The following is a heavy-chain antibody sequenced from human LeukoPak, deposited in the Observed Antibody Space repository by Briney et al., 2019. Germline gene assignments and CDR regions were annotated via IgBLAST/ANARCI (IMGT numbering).Heavy chain of an antibody. V-gene: IGHV3-23*01. D-gene: IGHD3-10*01. CDR1: GFTFSSYA. J-gene: IGHJ3*02. CDR3: AKDENYGSGSYYGRNAFDI. Sequence: GGSLRLSCTASGFTFSSYAMSWVRQAPGKGLEWVSAISGSGGSTYYADSVKGRFTISRDNSKNTLYLQMNSLRAEDTAVYYCAKDENYGSGSYYGRNAFDIWGQGTMVTVSS. CDR2: ISGSGGST.